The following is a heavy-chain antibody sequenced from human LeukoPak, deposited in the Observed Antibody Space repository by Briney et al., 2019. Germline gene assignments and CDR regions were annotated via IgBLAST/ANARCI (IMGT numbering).Heavy chain of an antibody. CDR2: IKQDGSVE. V-gene: IGHV3-7*01. CDR3: ARWAGVTDY. D-gene: IGHD5-18*01. J-gene: IGHJ4*02. Sequence: GGSLRLSCAASRFTFENYWMSWVRQAPGKGPEWVANIKQDGSVEHYLDSVKGRFTISRDNAKNSLILQMNSLRAEDTAVYYCARWAGVTDYWGQGTLVAVSS. CDR1: RFTFENYW.